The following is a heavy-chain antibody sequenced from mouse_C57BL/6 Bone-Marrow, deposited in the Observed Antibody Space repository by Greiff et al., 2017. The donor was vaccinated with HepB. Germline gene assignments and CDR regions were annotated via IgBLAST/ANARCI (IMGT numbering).Heavy chain of an antibody. CDR2: ISSGSSTI. V-gene: IGHV5-17*01. CDR1: GFTFSDYG. CDR3: ARDDYDVRDYYAMDY. Sequence: EVHLVESGGGLVKPGGSLKLSCAASGFTFSDYGMHWVRQAPGKGLEWVAYISSGSSTIYYADTVKGRFTISRDNAKNTPFLQMTSLRSEDTAMYYCARDDYDVRDYYAMDYWGQGTSVTVSS. J-gene: IGHJ4*01. D-gene: IGHD2-4*01.